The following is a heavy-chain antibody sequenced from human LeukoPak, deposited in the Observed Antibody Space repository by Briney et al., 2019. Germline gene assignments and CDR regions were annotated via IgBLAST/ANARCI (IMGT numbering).Heavy chain of an antibody. J-gene: IGHJ3*02. CDR1: GFTFSSYS. CDR3: ARDLERGWRLIDI. V-gene: IGHV3-21*01. Sequence: PGRSLRLSCAASGFTFSSYSMNWVRQAPGKGLEWVSSISSSSSYIYYADSVKGRFTISRDNAKNSLYLQMNSLRAEDTAVYYCARDLERGWRLIDIWGQGTMVTVSS. CDR2: ISSSSSYI. D-gene: IGHD5-24*01.